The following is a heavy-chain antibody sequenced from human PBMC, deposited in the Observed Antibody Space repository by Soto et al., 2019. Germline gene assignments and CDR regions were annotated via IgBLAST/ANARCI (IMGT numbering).Heavy chain of an antibody. Sequence: SETLSLTCTVSGGSISSYYWSWIRQPPGKGLEWIGYMYHTGSTNYNPSLKSRVTISVDTSKNQFSLKLTSVTAADTAVYYCARDRLAAAGGGRRWFDPWGQGTLVTVSS. CDR3: ARDRLAAAGGGRRWFDP. D-gene: IGHD6-13*01. J-gene: IGHJ5*02. CDR2: MYHTGST. V-gene: IGHV4-59*12. CDR1: GGSISSYY.